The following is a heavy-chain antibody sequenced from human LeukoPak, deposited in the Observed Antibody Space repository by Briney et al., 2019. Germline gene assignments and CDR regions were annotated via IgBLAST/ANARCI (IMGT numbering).Heavy chain of an antibody. CDR3: ARDQIPRYYYGSGSYSDY. J-gene: IGHJ4*02. D-gene: IGHD3-10*01. CDR2: MYNSGTT. Sequence: TSETLSLSCAVSGGSISSSNWWSWVRQPPGKGLEWIGYMYNSGTTNYNPSLKSRVTISIDTSKNQFSLKVSSVTAADTAVYYCARDQIPRYYYGSGSYSDYWGQGTLVTVSS. CDR1: GGSISSSNW. V-gene: IGHV4-4*02.